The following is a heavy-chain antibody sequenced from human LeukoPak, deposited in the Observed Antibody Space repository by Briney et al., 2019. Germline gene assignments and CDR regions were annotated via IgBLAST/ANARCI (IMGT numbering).Heavy chain of an antibody. CDR3: AKDRSKQWLVPFDY. CDR2: SSGNGGSATYT. CDR1: GFTFNNYA. D-gene: IGHD6-19*01. Sequence: PGGSLRLSCAASGFTFNNYALSWVRQAPGKGLEWVSTSSGNGGSATYTYYADSVKGRFTISRGNSKNTLYLQMNSLRAEDTAVYYCAKDRSKQWLVPFDYWGQGTLVTVSS. J-gene: IGHJ4*02. V-gene: IGHV3-23*01.